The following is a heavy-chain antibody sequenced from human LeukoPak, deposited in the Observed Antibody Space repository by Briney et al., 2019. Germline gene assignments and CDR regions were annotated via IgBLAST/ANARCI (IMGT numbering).Heavy chain of an antibody. CDR3: AKAPYITMIVVVIPSVDY. D-gene: IGHD3-22*01. CDR2: ISGSGGST. J-gene: IGHJ4*02. CDR1: GFTFSSYA. V-gene: IGHV3-23*01. Sequence: GGSLRLSCAASGFTFSSYAMSWVRQAPGKGLEWVSAISGSGGSTYYADSVKGRFTISRDNSKNTLYLQMNSLRAEDTDVYYCAKAPYITMIVVVIPSVDYWGQGTLVTVSS.